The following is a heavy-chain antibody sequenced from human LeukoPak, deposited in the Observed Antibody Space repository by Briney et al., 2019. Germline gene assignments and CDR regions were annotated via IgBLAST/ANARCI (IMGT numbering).Heavy chain of an antibody. Sequence: GGSLRLSCAASGFTLSSYGMSWVRQAPGKGLEWVSAISGSGGSTYYADSVKGRFTISRDNSKNTLYLQMNSLRAEDTAVYYCAKVGSGWYYYFDYWGQGTLVTVSS. D-gene: IGHD6-19*01. CDR3: AKVGSGWYYYFDY. CDR2: ISGSGGST. CDR1: GFTLSSYG. V-gene: IGHV3-23*01. J-gene: IGHJ4*02.